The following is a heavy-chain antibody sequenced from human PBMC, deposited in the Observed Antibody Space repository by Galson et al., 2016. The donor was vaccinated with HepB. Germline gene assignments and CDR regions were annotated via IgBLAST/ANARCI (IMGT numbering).Heavy chain of an antibody. J-gene: IGHJ5*02. V-gene: IGHV3-23*01. Sequence: SLRLSCAVSGFTFSTYAMSWVRQVPGKGLEWVSGISGSGGSTYYADFVKGRCTISRDNSKNTLYLQMNSLTAEDTAMYYCAKVGDCSNGVCYTYWFDPWGQGTLVTVSS. CDR2: ISGSGGST. D-gene: IGHD2-8*01. CDR3: AKVGDCSNGVCYTYWFDP. CDR1: GFTFSTYA.